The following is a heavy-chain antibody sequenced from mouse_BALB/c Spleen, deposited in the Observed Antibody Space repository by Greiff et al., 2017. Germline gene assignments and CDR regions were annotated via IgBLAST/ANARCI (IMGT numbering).Heavy chain of an antibody. CDR3: ARGYYENFDY. D-gene: IGHD2-3*01. J-gene: IGHJ2*01. Sequence: EVQLVESGGGLVQPGGSRKLSCAASGFTFSSFGMHWVRQAPEKGLEWVAYISSGSSTIYYADTVKGRFTISRDNPKNTLFLQMTSLRSEDTAMYYCARGYYENFDYWGQGTTLTVSS. V-gene: IGHV5-17*02. CDR1: GFTFSSFG. CDR2: ISSGSSTI.